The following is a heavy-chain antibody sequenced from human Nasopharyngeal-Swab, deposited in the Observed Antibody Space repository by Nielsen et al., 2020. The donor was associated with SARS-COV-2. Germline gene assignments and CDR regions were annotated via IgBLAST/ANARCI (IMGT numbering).Heavy chain of an antibody. Sequence: GESLKISCAASGFSVSGNTYTSWVRQAPGKGLECVSTIHADGNTYYADSVRGRFTSSRDNSKNTVSLQMNSLRAEDTAVYYCASRGASADPSTRDLPFNRRTFDLWGRGTLVTVSS. V-gene: IGHV3-53*01. CDR2: IHADGNT. CDR3: ASRGASADPSTRDLPFNRRTFDL. J-gene: IGHJ2*01. CDR1: GFSVSGNTY. D-gene: IGHD6-13*01.